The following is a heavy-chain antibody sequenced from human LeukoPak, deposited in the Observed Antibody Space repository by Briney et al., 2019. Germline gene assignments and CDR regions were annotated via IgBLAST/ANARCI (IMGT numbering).Heavy chain of an antibody. CDR3: AEIFDRGTPSGDYYYYMDV. D-gene: IGHD3-9*01. CDR1: GGSFSGYY. CDR2: INHSGST. V-gene: IGHV4-34*01. Sequence: PSETLSLTCAVYGGSFSGYYWSWIRQPPGKGLEWIGEINHSGSTNYNPSLKSRVTISVDTSKNQFSLKLSSVTGADTAVYYCAEIFDRGTPSGDYYYYMDVWGKGTTVTVSS. J-gene: IGHJ6*03.